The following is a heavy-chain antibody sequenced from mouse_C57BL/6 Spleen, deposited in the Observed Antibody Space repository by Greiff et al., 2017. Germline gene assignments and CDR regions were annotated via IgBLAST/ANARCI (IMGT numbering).Heavy chain of an antibody. CDR2: INPNYGTT. D-gene: IGHD1-1*01. V-gene: IGHV1-39*01. Sequence: VQLQQSGPELVKPGASVKISCKASGYSFTDYNMNWVKQSNGKSLEWIGVINPNYGTTSYNQKFKGKATLTVDQSSSTAYMQLNSLTSEDSAVYCCAALITTVVDPYYAMDYWGQGTSVTVSS. CDR3: AALITTVVDPYYAMDY. J-gene: IGHJ4*01. CDR1: GYSFTDYN.